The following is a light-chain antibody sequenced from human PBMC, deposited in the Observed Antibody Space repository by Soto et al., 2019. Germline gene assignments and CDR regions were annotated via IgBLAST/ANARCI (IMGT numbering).Light chain of an antibody. Sequence: ESVLTQSPGTLSLSPGERATLSCRASQSVSNNYLAWYQQKPGQAPRLLIYGASTRATGIPDRFSGSGSGTEFTLTISSLQSEDFAVYYCQEYNNWPRTWTFGQGTKVDIK. CDR2: GAS. J-gene: IGKJ1*01. CDR1: QSVSNN. CDR3: QEYNNWPRTWT. V-gene: IGKV3D-15*01.